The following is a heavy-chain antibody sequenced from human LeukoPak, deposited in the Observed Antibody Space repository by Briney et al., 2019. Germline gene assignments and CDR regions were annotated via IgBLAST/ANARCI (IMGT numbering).Heavy chain of an antibody. CDR3: ARGFSGHGLFDS. D-gene: IGHD5-12*01. J-gene: IGHJ4*02. Sequence: TGGSLRLSCAASGFTFSNHALGWVRQAPGKGLEWVSVISGSGLNTYYTDSVKGRFTISRDKSKNTVYLQMNSLRAEDMATYYCARGFSGHGLFDSWGQGTLVTVSS. V-gene: IGHV3-23*01. CDR1: GFTFSNHA. CDR2: ISGSGLNT.